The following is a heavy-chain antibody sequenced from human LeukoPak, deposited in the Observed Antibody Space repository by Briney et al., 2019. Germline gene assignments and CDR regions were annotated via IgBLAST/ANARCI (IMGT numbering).Heavy chain of an antibody. J-gene: IGHJ4*02. Sequence: NPAETQSLTCTVSGGSTSSSSFYWGGIRQPPGKGLECIGRISYSGRTYYNPSLQSRVTISVDTSKNQFSLRLSSVTAADTAVYYCARLRAYYYDSSGYYNFDFWGQGTLVTVSS. D-gene: IGHD3-22*01. CDR3: ARLRAYYYDSSGYYNFDF. V-gene: IGHV4-39*01. CDR1: GGSTSSSSFY. CDR2: ISYSGRT.